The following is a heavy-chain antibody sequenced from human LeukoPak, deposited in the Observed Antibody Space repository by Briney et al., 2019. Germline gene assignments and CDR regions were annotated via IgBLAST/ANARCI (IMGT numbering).Heavy chain of an antibody. CDR1: GFTFSSYG. D-gene: IGHD2-2*01. J-gene: IGHJ4*02. V-gene: IGHV3-30*02. Sequence: GGSLRLSCAASGFTFSSYGMHWVRQAPGKGLEWVSFIRDDGTNKYYADSVKGRLTISRDNSKNTLYLQMDSLRDDDTAVYYCAKRACSGASCYPFYFDHWGQGTLVTVSS. CDR3: AKRACSGASCYPFYFDH. CDR2: IRDDGTNK.